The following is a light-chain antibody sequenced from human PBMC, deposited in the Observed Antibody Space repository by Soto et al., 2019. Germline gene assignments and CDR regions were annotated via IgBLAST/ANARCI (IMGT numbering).Light chain of an antibody. CDR1: QDISNY. V-gene: IGKV1-27*01. Sequence: DIQMTQSPSSLSASVGDRVTITCRASQDISNYLAWYLQKPGKVPKLLIYAASTLQTGVQSRFSGSGSGTVFTPPINSRRPEDVANYYCKNNKSAPNTFGRGTRLEIK. CDR3: KNNKSAPNT. CDR2: AAS. J-gene: IGKJ2*01.